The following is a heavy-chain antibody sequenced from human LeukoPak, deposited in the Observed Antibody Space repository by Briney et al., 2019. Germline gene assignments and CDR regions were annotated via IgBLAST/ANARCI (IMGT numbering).Heavy chain of an antibody. CDR3: ARAVSNGDGYIDY. D-gene: IGHD5-24*01. J-gene: IGHJ4*02. CDR2: IIPIFGTA. CDR1: GGTFSSYA. Sequence: SVKVSCKASGGTFSSYAISWVRQAPGQGLEWMGGIIPIFGTANYARKFQGRVTITADESTSTAYMELSSLRSEDTAVYYCARAVSNGDGYIDYWGQGTLVTVSS. V-gene: IGHV1-69*13.